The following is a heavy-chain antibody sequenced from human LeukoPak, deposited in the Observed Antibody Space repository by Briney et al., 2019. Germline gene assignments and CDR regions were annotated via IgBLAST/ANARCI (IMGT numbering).Heavy chain of an antibody. V-gene: IGHV3-23*01. J-gene: IGHJ4*02. Sequence: GGSLRLSCAASGFTFSSYAMSWVRQAPGKGLEWVSAISGSGGSTYYADSVKGRFTISRDNSKNTLYLQMNSLRSEDTAVYYCARSALEYYYDSSGYGYWGQGTLVTVSS. CDR1: GFTFSSYA. CDR3: ARSALEYYYDSSGYGY. D-gene: IGHD3-22*01. CDR2: ISGSGGST.